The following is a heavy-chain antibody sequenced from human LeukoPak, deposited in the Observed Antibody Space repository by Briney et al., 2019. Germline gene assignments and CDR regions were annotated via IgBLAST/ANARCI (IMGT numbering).Heavy chain of an antibody. CDR3: SRGSDESKTGDS. V-gene: IGHV4-34*01. J-gene: IGHJ4*02. CDR1: GGSFSHYY. CDR2: IHPYGFT. D-gene: IGHD3-9*01. Sequence: PSETLSLTCAIYGGSFSHYYWSWIRQAPGKGLEWIGEIHPYGFTSVNPSLKSRVSIVPDTSKNQFSLTQTSVTAADTAVYYCSRGSDESKTGDSWGQGSLVTVSS.